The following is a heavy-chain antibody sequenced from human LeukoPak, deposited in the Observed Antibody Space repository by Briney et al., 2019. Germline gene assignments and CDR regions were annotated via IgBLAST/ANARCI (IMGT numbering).Heavy chain of an antibody. Sequence: GGSLRLSCAASGFTFSNAWMSWVRQAPGKGLEWVGRIKSKTDGGTTDYAAPVKGRFTISRDDSKNTLYLQMNSLKTEDTAVYYCTTVYLSGNYYYFDYWGQGTLVTVSS. CDR1: GFTFSNAW. D-gene: IGHD1-26*01. CDR2: IKSKTDGGTT. V-gene: IGHV3-15*01. CDR3: TTVYLSGNYYYFDY. J-gene: IGHJ4*02.